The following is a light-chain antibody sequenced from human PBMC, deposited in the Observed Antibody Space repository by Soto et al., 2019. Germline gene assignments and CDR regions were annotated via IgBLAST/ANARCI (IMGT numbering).Light chain of an antibody. CDR1: SSNIGTNT. J-gene: IGLJ2*01. V-gene: IGLV1-44*01. CDR2: SDN. Sequence: QSVLTQPPSASGTPGQRVTISCSGSSSNIGTNTVIWYQQLPGAAPQLLIYSDNQRPSGAPDRFAGSKSGTSASLAISGLQSEDEADYYCAAWDVSLVVFGGGTKLTVL. CDR3: AAWDVSLVV.